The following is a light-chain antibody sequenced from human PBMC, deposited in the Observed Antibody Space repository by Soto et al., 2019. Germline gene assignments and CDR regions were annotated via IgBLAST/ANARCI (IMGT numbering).Light chain of an antibody. V-gene: IGLV2-8*01. CDR2: EVS. CDR3: SSYAGSNNWGV. Sequence: QSVLTQPPSASGSPGQSVTISCTGTSSDAGGYNYVSWYQQHPGKAPKLMIYEVSKRPSGVPDRFSGSKSGNTASLTVSGLQAEDEADYYCSSYAGSNNWGVFGTGTKLTVL. CDR1: SSDAGGYNY. J-gene: IGLJ1*01.